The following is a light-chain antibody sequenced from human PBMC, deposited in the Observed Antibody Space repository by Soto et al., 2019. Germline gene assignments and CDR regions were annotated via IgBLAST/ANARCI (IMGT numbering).Light chain of an antibody. Sequence: DIVLTQSPVILSLSPGDSATLSCRASERVATSYFAWYQQRRGQAPTLLIYDTSTRATGVPDRFTGSGSGTDFTLTTGRVEPKDFAVFSCQQYVRPPLYTFAQGTQLEI. CDR3: QQYVRPPLYT. CDR1: ERVATSY. V-gene: IGKV3-20*01. CDR2: DTS. J-gene: IGKJ2*01.